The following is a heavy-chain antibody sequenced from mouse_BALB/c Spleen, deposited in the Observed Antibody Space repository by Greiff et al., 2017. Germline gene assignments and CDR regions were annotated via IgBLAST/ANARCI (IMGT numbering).Heavy chain of an antibody. CDR2: IWSGGST. CDR1: GFSLTSYG. Sequence: QVHVKQSGPGLVQPSQSLSITCTVSGFSLTSYGVHWVRQSPGKGLEWLGVIWSGGSTDYNAAFISRLSISKDNSKSQVFFKMNSLQANDTAIYYCARNYGYYDYFSMDYWGQGTSVTVSS. D-gene: IGHD2-3*01. CDR3: ARNYGYYDYFSMDY. J-gene: IGHJ4*01. V-gene: IGHV2-2*02.